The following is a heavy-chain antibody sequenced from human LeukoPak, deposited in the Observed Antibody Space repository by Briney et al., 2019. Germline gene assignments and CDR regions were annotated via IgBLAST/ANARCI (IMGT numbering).Heavy chain of an antibody. Sequence: ASVKVSCKASGYTFTSYGISWVRQAPGQGLEWMGWISAYNGNTNYAQKLQGRVTMTTDTSTSTAYMELRSLRSDDTAVYYCARSRRIYCSGGSCYVDWFDPWGQGTLVTVSS. CDR1: GYTFTSYG. CDR2: ISAYNGNT. D-gene: IGHD2-15*01. V-gene: IGHV1-18*01. J-gene: IGHJ5*02. CDR3: ARSRRIYCSGGSCYVDWFDP.